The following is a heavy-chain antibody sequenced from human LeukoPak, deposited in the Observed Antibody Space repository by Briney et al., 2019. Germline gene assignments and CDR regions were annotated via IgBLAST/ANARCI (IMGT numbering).Heavy chain of an antibody. D-gene: IGHD2-8*01. CDR3: ARDARVCTNGVCYGMDV. J-gene: IGHJ6*02. CDR1: GGSVSSGSYY. V-gene: IGHV4-61*01. Sequence: SETLSLTCTVSGGSVSSGSYYWNWIRQPPGKGLEWIGYIYYSGSTNYNPSLKSRVTISVDTSKNQFSLKLSSVTAADTAVYYCARDARVCTNGVCYGMDVWGQGTTVTVSS. CDR2: IYYSGST.